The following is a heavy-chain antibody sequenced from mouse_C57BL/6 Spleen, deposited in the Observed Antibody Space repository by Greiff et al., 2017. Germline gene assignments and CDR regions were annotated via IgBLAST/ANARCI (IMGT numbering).Heavy chain of an antibody. CDR3: ARWGDYGYYFDY. CDR1: GYTFTSYW. D-gene: IGHD1-2*01. J-gene: IGHJ2*01. Sequence: QVQLQQPGAELVKPGASVKLSCKASGYTFTSYWMHWVKQRPGQGLEWIGMIHPNSGSTNYNEKFKSKATLTVDKSSSTAYMQLSSLTSEDSAVYYCARWGDYGYYFDYWGQGTTLTVSS. CDR2: IHPNSGST. V-gene: IGHV1-64*01.